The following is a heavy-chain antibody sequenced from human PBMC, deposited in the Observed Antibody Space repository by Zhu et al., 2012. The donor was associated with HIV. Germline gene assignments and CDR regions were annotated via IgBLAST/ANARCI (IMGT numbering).Heavy chain of an antibody. D-gene: IGHD3-10*01. CDR3: ARGGTLWNFQQ. Sequence: QVQLQESGPGLVKPSETLSLSCAVSGYSVYSGYYWGWGPAAPQGRGLEWIGSIYYSGSTYYNPSLKSRVSISVDSSKNQFSLKLNSVTAADTAFYYCARGGTLWNFQQWARAPGSPSPQ. J-gene: IGHJ1*01. V-gene: IGHV4-38-2*01. CDR2: IYYSGST. CDR1: GYSVYSGYY.